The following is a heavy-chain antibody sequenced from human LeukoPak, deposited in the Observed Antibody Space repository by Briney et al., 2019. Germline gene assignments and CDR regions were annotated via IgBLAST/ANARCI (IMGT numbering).Heavy chain of an antibody. J-gene: IGHJ4*02. D-gene: IGHD3-9*01. CDR3: ASDYDILTGNGGAFDY. V-gene: IGHV1-69*04. Sequence: GASVKVSCKASGGTFSSYAISWVRQAPGQGLEWMGRIIPILGIANYAQKLQGRVTITADKSTSTAYMELSSLRSEDTAVYYCASDYDILTGNGGAFDYWGQGTLVTVSS. CDR2: IIPILGIA. CDR1: GGTFSSYA.